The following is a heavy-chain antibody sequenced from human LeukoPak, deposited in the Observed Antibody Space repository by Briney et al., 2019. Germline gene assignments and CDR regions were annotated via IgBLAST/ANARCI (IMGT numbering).Heavy chain of an antibody. D-gene: IGHD5-12*01. CDR1: GGSISSYY. J-gene: IGHJ4*02. CDR2: IYYSGST. Sequence: SETLSLTCTVSGGSISSYYWSWIRQPPGKGLEWIGYIYYSGSTNYNPSLKSRVAIPVDTSKNQFSLKLSSVTAADTAVYYCARGRRGIATIIDYWGQGTLVTVSS. CDR3: ARGRRGIATIIDY. V-gene: IGHV4-59*01.